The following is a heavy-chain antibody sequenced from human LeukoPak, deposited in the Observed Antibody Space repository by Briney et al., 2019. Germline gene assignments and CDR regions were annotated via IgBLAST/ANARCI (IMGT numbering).Heavy chain of an antibody. CDR1: GFTFDDYA. J-gene: IGHJ4*02. CDR3: AKDYGYQLLSGTTLDY. CDR2: ISWNSGSI. V-gene: IGHV3-9*01. D-gene: IGHD2-2*01. Sequence: GGSLRLSCAASGFTFDDYAMHWVRQAPGKGLEWVSGISWNSGSIGYADSVKGRFTISRDNAKNSLYLQMNSLRAEDTVLYYCAKDYGYQLLSGTTLDYWGQGTLVNVSS.